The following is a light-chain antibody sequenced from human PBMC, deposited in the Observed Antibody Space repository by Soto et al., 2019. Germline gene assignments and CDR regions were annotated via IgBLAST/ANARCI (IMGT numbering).Light chain of an antibody. Sequence: QSALTQPRSVSGSPGQSVTISCTGTSSDVGGYNYVSWYQQHPDKAPKVMIYDVTKRPSGVPDRFSGSTSGNTASLTISGLQADDEADYYCCSYAGSYIHVFGTGTKLTVL. CDR3: CSYAGSYIHV. J-gene: IGLJ1*01. CDR1: SSDVGGYNY. V-gene: IGLV2-11*01. CDR2: DVT.